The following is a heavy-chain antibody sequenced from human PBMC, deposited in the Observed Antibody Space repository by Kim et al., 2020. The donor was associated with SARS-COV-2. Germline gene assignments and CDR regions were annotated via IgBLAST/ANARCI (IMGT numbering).Heavy chain of an antibody. J-gene: IGHJ2*01. CDR3: ARHVRNWYFDL. Sequence: SETLSLTCTVSGVSISSSTDYWAWIRQPPGKGLECIGNINYSGRAYYNPSLNSLVTIPVHTSKNQLSLNLSSVTAADTSVYYCARHVRNWYFDLFGLGSL. CDR1: GVSISSSTDY. V-gene: IGHV4-39*01. CDR2: INYSGRA.